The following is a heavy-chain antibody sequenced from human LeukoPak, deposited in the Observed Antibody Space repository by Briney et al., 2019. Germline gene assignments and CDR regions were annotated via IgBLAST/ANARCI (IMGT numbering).Heavy chain of an antibody. D-gene: IGHD1-1*01. Sequence: ASVKVSCKASGYTFTGYYMHWVRQAPGQGLEWMGWINPNSGGTNYAQKFQGRVTMTRDTSISTAYMELSRLRSDDTAVYYCAKGRGAGTPTDMDVWGQGTTVTVSS. V-gene: IGHV1-2*02. CDR3: AKGRGAGTPTDMDV. CDR1: GYTFTGYY. CDR2: INPNSGGT. J-gene: IGHJ6*02.